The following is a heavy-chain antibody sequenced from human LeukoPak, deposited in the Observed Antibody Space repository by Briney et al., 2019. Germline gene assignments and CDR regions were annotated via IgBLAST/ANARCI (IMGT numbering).Heavy chain of an antibody. CDR1: GFTFISYA. J-gene: IGHJ4*02. Sequence: PGGSLRLSCAASGFTFISYAMSWVRQAPGKGLEWVSTISDSGGSTYYADSVKGRFTISRDNSKNTLYLQMNSPRAEDTAVYYCAKLHLGYCSGGSCYFDYWGQGTLVTVSS. V-gene: IGHV3-23*01. D-gene: IGHD2-15*01. CDR3: AKLHLGYCSGGSCYFDY. CDR2: ISDSGGST.